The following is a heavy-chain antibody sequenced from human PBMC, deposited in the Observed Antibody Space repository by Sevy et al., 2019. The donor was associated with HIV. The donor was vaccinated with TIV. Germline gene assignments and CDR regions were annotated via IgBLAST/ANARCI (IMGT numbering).Heavy chain of an antibody. V-gene: IGHV4-4*07. CDR2: IYTSGRT. CDR1: GDSISSYY. J-gene: IGHJ4*02. Sequence: SETLSLTCTVSGDSISSYYWSWIRQPAGKGLESIGRIYTSGRTNYNPSLKSRVTMSVDTSKNQFSLKLRSVTAADTAVYFCTRGEVQLWPSGFDYWGQGTLVTVSS. CDR3: TRGEVQLWPSGFDY. D-gene: IGHD1-1*01.